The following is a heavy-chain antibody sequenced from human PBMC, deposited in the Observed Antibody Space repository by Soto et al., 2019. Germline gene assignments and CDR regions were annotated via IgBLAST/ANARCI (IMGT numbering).Heavy chain of an antibody. D-gene: IGHD3-22*01. J-gene: IGHJ4*02. CDR1: GGTFSSYA. Sequence: QVQLVQSGAEVKKPGSSVKVSCKASGGTFSSYAISWVRQAPGQGLEWMGGIIPIFGTANYAQKFQGRVTITEEESTSTAYMELSSLRSEDTAVYYCARSLGYYDSSGYCWDYWGQGTLVTVSS. CDR3: ARSLGYYDSSGYCWDY. V-gene: IGHV1-69*12. CDR2: IIPIFGTA.